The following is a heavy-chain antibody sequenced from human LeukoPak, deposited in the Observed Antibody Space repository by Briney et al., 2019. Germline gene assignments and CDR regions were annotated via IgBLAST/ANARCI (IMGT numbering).Heavy chain of an antibody. V-gene: IGHV3-30*01. Sequence: GGSLRLSCAASGFTLSSYAMHWVRQAPGKGLEGGAVISYDGSNKYYADSVKGRFTISRDNSKNTLYLQMNSLRAEDTAVYYCARGGDSSGYRIDYWGQGTLVTVSS. CDR3: ARGGDSSGYRIDY. CDR1: GFTLSSYA. CDR2: ISYDGSNK. D-gene: IGHD3-22*01. J-gene: IGHJ4*02.